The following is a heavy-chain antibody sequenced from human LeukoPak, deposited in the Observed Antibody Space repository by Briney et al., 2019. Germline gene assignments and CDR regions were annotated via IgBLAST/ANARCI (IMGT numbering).Heavy chain of an antibody. D-gene: IGHD3-10*01. CDR1: GYSISSGYY. Sequence: SETLSLTCTVSGYSISSGYYWVWLRQSPGKGLEWIASIYHSGSTYYNPSLNSPVTISVDTSKNQFSLKLSSVTAADTAVYYCARGGYYGSGNDFRFDPWGQGTLVTVSS. CDR2: IYHSGST. V-gene: IGHV4-38-2*02. CDR3: ARGGYYGSGNDFRFDP. J-gene: IGHJ5*02.